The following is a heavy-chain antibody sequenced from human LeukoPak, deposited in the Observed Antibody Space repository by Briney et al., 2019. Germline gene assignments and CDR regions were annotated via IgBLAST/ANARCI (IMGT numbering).Heavy chain of an antibody. V-gene: IGHV3-7*04. CDR1: GFTFSNYW. CDR2: IKEDGSEK. CDR3: ARDSQHLNFDY. D-gene: IGHD3-3*02. Sequence: GGSLRLSCAASGFTFSNYWMNWVRQAPGKGLDWVANIKEDGSEKYYVDSVKGRFTISRDNAKNSLYLQMNSQRAEDTAVYYCARDSQHLNFDYWGQGTLVTVSS. J-gene: IGHJ4*02.